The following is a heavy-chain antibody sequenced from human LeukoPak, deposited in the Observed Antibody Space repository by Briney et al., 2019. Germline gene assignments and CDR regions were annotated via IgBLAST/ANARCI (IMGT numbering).Heavy chain of an antibody. CDR2: MNPNIGNT. CDR1: GYTFTSYD. J-gene: IGHJ3*02. D-gene: IGHD1-26*01. V-gene: IGHV1-8*01. CDR3: ARVKWRNDAFDI. Sequence: ASVKCSCKASGYTFTSYDINWVRRATGQGLEWMGWMNPNIGNTGYAKKFQGRVTMTRNTSISTAYMELSSLRSEDTAVYYCARVKWRNDAFDIWGQGTMVTVSS.